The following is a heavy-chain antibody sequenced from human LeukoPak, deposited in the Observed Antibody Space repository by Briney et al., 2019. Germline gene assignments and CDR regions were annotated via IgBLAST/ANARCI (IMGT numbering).Heavy chain of an antibody. J-gene: IGHJ4*02. Sequence: PGGSLRLSCAASGFTFSTYEMTWVRQAPGKGLEWVSYISSSGGTIYYADSVKGRFTISRDNAKNSLYLQMNSLRAEDTAVYYCAREGGVNYYDLDYFDYWGQGTLITVSS. CDR2: ISSSGGTI. CDR3: AREGGVNYYDLDYFDY. D-gene: IGHD3-22*01. V-gene: IGHV3-48*03. CDR1: GFTFSTYE.